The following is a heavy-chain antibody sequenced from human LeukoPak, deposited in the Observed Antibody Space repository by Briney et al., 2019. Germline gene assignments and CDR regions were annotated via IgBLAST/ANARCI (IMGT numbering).Heavy chain of an antibody. CDR3: ARGYSSSWYFNWFDP. CDR1: GDSISSSSSY. J-gene: IGHJ5*02. D-gene: IGHD6-13*01. CDR2: IYYSGNT. V-gene: IGHV4-39*07. Sequence: SETLSLTCTVSGDSISSSSSYWGWIRQPPGKGLEWIGSIYYSGNTYYNTSLKSRVTISVDTSKNQFSLKLTSVTAADTAVYYCARGYSSSWYFNWFDPWGQGTLVTVSS.